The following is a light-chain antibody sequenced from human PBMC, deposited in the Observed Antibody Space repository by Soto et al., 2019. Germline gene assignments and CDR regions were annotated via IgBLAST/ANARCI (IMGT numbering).Light chain of an antibody. CDR2: AAS. V-gene: IGKV3-15*01. CDR1: QSINNN. Sequence: DILMTQSPATLSVSPGERATLSCRASQSINNNLAWYQQRPGQAPRLLIYAASTRATGIPARFSGSGSGADFTLTISSLQSEDLATYYCQQYDTWPPEWTFGQGTKVDIK. CDR3: QQYDTWPPEWT. J-gene: IGKJ1*01.